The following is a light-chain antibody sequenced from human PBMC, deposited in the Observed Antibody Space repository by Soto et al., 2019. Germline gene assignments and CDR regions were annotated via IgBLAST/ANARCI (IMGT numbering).Light chain of an antibody. CDR1: QYVSSF. Sequence: EIVLAQSPATLSLSPGERSTLSCMALQYVSSFLAWYQQKSGQAPRLLIYYASHRATGIPARFSGSGSGTDFTLTINSLEPEDFEIYYCQQRYNWPPTFGQGTKVDIK. CDR3: QQRYNWPPT. CDR2: YAS. J-gene: IGKJ1*01. V-gene: IGKV3-11*01.